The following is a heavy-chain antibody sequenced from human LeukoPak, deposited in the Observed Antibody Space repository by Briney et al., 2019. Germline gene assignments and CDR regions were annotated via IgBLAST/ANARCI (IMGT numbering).Heavy chain of an antibody. CDR3: ANRPSAIGGNY. V-gene: IGHV3-30*18. CDR2: ISYDGSNK. CDR1: GFTFSSYG. J-gene: IGHJ4*02. D-gene: IGHD3-10*01. Sequence: GGSLRLSCAASGFTFSSYGMHWVRQAPGKGLEWVVVISYDGSNKYYADSVKGRFTISRDNSKNTLYLQMNSLRAEDTAVYYCANRPSAIGGNYWGQGTLVTVSS.